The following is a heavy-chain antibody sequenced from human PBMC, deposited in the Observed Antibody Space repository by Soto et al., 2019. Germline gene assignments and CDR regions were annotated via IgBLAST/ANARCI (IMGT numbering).Heavy chain of an antibody. D-gene: IGHD5-12*01. Sequence: QVQLRESGPGLVKPSETLSLTCTVSGDSMNGYYWSWIRQAPGKGLEWIGFIYYRGNTNYNPSLKSTVIISADTSKNQFSLRVTSVTAADTALYFCPRHRQRAVTGYESGFDSWGQGSLVTVSS. CDR3: PRHRQRAVTGYESGFDS. CDR1: GDSMNGYY. J-gene: IGHJ4*02. V-gene: IGHV4-59*08. CDR2: IYYRGNT.